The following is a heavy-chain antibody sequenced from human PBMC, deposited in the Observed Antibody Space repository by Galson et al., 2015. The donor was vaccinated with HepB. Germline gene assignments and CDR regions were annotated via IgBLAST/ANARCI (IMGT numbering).Heavy chain of an antibody. D-gene: IGHD6-19*01. J-gene: IGHJ4*02. CDR3: ARDKIAVRFDY. V-gene: IGHV3-48*01. Sequence: SLRLSCAASGFTFSSSWMHWVRQAPGKGLEWVSYISSSSNTIYYADSVKGRFTISRDNAKNSLYLQMNSLRAEDTAVYYCARDKIAVRFDYWGQGILVTVSS. CDR2: ISSSSNTI. CDR1: GFTFSSSW.